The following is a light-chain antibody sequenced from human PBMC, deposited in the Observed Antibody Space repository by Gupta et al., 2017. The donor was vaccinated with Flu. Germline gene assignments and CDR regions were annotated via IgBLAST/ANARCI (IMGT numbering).Light chain of an antibody. CDR1: QSVNTW. V-gene: IGKV1-5*03. Sequence: DIQMTQSPSTLSASVGDIVTITCRASQSVNTWLAWYQQKPGTAPKLPISKASSLEFGVSSRFRGGGSGTEFTLTISSLQPDDFATYYCHQYNTYPETFGQGTKVETK. J-gene: IGKJ1*01. CDR3: HQYNTYPET. CDR2: KAS.